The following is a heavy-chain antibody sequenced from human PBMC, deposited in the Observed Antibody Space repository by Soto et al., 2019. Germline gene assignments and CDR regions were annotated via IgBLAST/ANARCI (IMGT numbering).Heavy chain of an antibody. CDR2: IIGIGDTA. CDR3: AKDYDYGDSLPFDY. CDR1: GFSFRDYG. V-gene: IGHV3-23*01. D-gene: IGHD4-17*01. J-gene: IGHJ4*02. Sequence: EVQLLEAGGGLVQPGGSLRLSCAASGFSFRDYGMSWVRQAPGKGLEWLSAIIGIGDTAYYADSVRGRFTISRDNSKTTLYLQLNDLGAEDTAIYYCAKDYDYGDSLPFDYWGQGTLVNVSS.